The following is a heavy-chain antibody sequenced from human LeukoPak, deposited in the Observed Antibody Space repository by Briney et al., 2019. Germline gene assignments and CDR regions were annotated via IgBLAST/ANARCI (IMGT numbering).Heavy chain of an antibody. Sequence: ASVKVSCKASGYTFTSYGISWVRQAPGQGLEWMGWISAYNGNTSYAQKLQGRVTMTTDTSTSTAYMELRSLRSDDTAVYYCARDPGVYSSSWYSSWFDPWGQGTLVTVSS. CDR2: ISAYNGNT. CDR3: ARDPGVYSSSWYSSWFDP. V-gene: IGHV1-18*01. D-gene: IGHD6-13*01. J-gene: IGHJ5*02. CDR1: GYTFTSYG.